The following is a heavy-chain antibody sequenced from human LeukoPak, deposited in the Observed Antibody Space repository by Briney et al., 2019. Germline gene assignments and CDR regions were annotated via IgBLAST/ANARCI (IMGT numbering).Heavy chain of an antibody. CDR2: ISSNGGST. J-gene: IGHJ4*02. CDR3: AKDQPIHDYGGDHFDY. CDR1: GFTFSSYA. Sequence: GGSLRLSCAASGFTFSSYAMHWVRQAPGKGLEYVSAISSNGGSTYYANSVKGRFTISRDNSKNTLYLQMNSPRAEDTAVYYCAKDQPIHDYGGDHFDYWGQGTLVTVSS. V-gene: IGHV3-64*01. D-gene: IGHD4-17*01.